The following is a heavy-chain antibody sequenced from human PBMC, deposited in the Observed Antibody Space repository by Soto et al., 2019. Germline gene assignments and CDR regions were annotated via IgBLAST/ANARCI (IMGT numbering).Heavy chain of an antibody. CDR3: ARDSGVVATPRDM. J-gene: IGHJ4*02. CDR2: MNPHSGDT. Sequence: QVQLVQSGAAVKRPGASVKVSCKASGYSFTSYDIKWVRQAPGQGLEWMGWMNPHSGDTGFAQKFQGGLIMTRDTSTNTAYMELSSLRSEDTAVYYCARDSGVVATPRDMWGQGAQVTVSS. D-gene: IGHD2-21*01. CDR1: GYSFTSYD. V-gene: IGHV1-8*01.